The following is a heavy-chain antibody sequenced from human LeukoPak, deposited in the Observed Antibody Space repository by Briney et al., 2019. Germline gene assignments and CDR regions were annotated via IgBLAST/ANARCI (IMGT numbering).Heavy chain of an antibody. Sequence: SETLSLTCTVSGGSISSYYWSWIRQPPGKGLEWIGYIYYSGSTNYNPSLKSRVTISVDTSKNQFSLKVSSVTAADTAVYYCARARSGTRGDVWGQGTTVTVSS. CDR2: IYYSGST. CDR3: ARARSGTRGDV. D-gene: IGHD5-12*01. J-gene: IGHJ6*02. V-gene: IGHV4-59*01. CDR1: GGSISSYY.